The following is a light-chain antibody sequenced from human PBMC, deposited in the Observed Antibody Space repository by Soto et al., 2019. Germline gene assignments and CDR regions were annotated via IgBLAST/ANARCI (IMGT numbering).Light chain of an antibody. CDR1: SSDIGGFYY. CDR3: TSYSSSSTFYV. J-gene: IGLJ1*01. Sequence: QSALTRPASVSGSPGQSVTISCTGTSSDIGGFYYVSWYQHHPGKDPKLMIYQVSNRPSGVSNRFSGSKSGNTASLTISGLQAEDEADYFCTSYSSSSTFYVFAAAPKVPV. CDR2: QVS. V-gene: IGLV2-14*01.